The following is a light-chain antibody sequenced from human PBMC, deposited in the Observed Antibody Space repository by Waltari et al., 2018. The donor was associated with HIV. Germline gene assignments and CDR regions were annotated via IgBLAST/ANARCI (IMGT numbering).Light chain of an antibody. CDR1: PSVSSSS. CDR3: QQYGSSPQT. Sequence: EIVLTQSPGTLSLSPGERATLSCRASPSVSSSSLALYQQKPGQAPRLLIHGASSRGTGIPDRFSGHWSGTDFTLTISRLEPEDFVVYYCQQYGSSPQTFGQGTKLEIK. V-gene: IGKV3-20*01. CDR2: GAS. J-gene: IGKJ2*01.